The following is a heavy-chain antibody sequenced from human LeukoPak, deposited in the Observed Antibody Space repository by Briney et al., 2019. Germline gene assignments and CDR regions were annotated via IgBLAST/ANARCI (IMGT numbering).Heavy chain of an antibody. J-gene: IGHJ4*02. CDR2: IYHSGST. CDR1: GGSISSSNW. Sequence: SETLSLTCAVSGGSISSSNWWSWVRQPPGKGLEWIGEIYHSGSTNYNPSLKSRVTISLDRSKNQVSLRLNSVTAADTALYYCAGLVGRYSNGMYYYFDYWGQGILVTVSS. V-gene: IGHV4-4*02. D-gene: IGHD1-26*01. CDR3: AGLVGRYSNGMYYYFDY.